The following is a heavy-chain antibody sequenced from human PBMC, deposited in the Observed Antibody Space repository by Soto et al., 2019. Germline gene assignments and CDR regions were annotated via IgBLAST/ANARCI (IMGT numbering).Heavy chain of an antibody. CDR3: ARISSGYDY. CDR2: IYHSGST. Sequence: SETLSLTCAVSGGSISSGGYSWSWIRQPPGKGLEWIGYIYHSGSTYYNPSLKSRVTISVDRSKNQFSLKLSSVTAADTAVYYCARISSGYDYWGQGPLVTVSS. V-gene: IGHV4-30-2*01. J-gene: IGHJ4*02. CDR1: GGSISSGGYS. D-gene: IGHD3-22*01.